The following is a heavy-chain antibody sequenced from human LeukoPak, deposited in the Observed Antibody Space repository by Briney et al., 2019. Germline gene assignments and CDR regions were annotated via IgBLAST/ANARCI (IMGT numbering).Heavy chain of an antibody. J-gene: IGHJ3*02. V-gene: IGHV3-11*04. CDR3: AREQGTHYYDSDGSYSRAGAFDI. Sequence: PGGSLRLSCAASGFTFSDYYMSWIRQAPGKGLEWVSYISSSGSTIYYADSVKGRFTISRDNAKNSLYLQMNSLRAEDTAVYYCAREQGTHYYDSDGSYSRAGAFDIWGQGTMVTVSS. CDR1: GFTFSDYY. CDR2: ISSSGSTI. D-gene: IGHD3-22*01.